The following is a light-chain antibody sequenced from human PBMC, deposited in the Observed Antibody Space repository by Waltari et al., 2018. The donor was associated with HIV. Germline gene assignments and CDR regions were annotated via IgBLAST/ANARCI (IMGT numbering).Light chain of an antibody. J-gene: IGKJ4*01. V-gene: IGKV3-20*01. Sequence: EIVLTQSPGTLCLSPGERATLSCRASQSVSSTNLAWYQQKPGQAPRLLIYGASSRATGIPDRFSGSGSGTDFTLTISRLEPEDFAVYYCQQYGSSSLTFGGGTKVEIK. CDR3: QQYGSSSLT. CDR1: QSVSSTN. CDR2: GAS.